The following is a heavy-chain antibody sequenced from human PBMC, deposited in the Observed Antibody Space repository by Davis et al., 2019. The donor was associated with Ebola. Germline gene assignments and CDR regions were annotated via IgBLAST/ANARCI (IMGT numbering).Heavy chain of an antibody. CDR3: AVGKGYCSGGSCYSLFDY. CDR2: INAGNGNT. J-gene: IGHJ4*02. Sequence: AASVKVSCKASGYTFTSYAMHWVRQAPGQRLEWMGWINAGNGNTKYSQKFQGGVTITRDTSASTAYMELSSLRSEDTAVYYCAVGKGYCSGGSCYSLFDYWGQGTLVTVSS. D-gene: IGHD2-15*01. CDR1: GYTFTSYA. V-gene: IGHV1-3*01.